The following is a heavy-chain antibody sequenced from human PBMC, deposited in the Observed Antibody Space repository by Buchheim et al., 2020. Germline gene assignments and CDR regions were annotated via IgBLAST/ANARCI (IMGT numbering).Heavy chain of an antibody. J-gene: IGHJ5*02. V-gene: IGHV4-34*01. CDR3: ARGQSAAGRFCWFDP. D-gene: IGHD6-25*01. Sequence: QVQLQQWGAGLLKPSETLSLTCAVYGGSFSGYYWSWIRQPPGKGLEWIGEINHSGSTNYNPSLKSRVTISVDTSKNQLSLKLSSVTAADTAVYYCARGQSAAGRFCWFDPWGQGTL. CDR1: GGSFSGYY. CDR2: INHSGST.